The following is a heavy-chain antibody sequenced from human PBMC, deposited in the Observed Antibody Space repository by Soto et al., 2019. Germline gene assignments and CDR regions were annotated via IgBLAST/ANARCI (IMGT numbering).Heavy chain of an antibody. V-gene: IGHV4-30-2*01. CDR2: IYHSGST. CDR1: GGSISSGGYS. CDR3: ARDWAGDPGHMDV. J-gene: IGHJ6*02. D-gene: IGHD3-10*01. Sequence: SETLSLTCAVSGGSISSGGYSWSWIRQPPGKGLEWIGYIYHSGSTYYNPSLKSRVTISVDRSKNQFSLKLSSVTAADTAVYYCARDWAGDPGHMDVWGQGTTVTVSS.